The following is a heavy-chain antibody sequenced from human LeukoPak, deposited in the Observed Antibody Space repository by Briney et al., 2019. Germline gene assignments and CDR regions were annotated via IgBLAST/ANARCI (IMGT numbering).Heavy chain of an antibody. V-gene: IGHV4-39*02. CDR1: GDSISSSHYY. CDR2: IYSGGET. J-gene: IGHJ4*02. D-gene: IGHD4-11*01. CDR3: VRDYSNFVQGD. Sequence: SETLSLTCTVSGDSISSSHYYWGWIRQSPGKGLEWIGSIYSGGETHYPSLNSQVTIFLDTSKNRFSLNLISVTATDTAVYYCVRDYSNFVQGDWGQGTLVTVSS.